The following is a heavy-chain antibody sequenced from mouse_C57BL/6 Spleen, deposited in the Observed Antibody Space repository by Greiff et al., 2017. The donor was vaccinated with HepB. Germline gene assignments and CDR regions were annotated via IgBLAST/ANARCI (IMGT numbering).Heavy chain of an antibody. V-gene: IGHV1-82*01. CDR1: GYAFSSSW. Sequence: QVQLQQSGPELVKPGASVKISCKASGYAFSSSWMNWVKQRPGKGLEWIGRIYPGDGDTKYNGKFKGKATLTADKSSSTAYMQLSSRTSEDSAVYFCARSDDGSLYWYVDVWGTGTTVTVSS. CDR2: IYPGDGDT. D-gene: IGHD2-3*01. CDR3: ARSDDGSLYWYVDV. J-gene: IGHJ1*03.